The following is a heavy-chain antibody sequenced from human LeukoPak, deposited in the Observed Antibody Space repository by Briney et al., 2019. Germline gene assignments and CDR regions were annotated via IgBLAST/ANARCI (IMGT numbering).Heavy chain of an antibody. CDR2: ITASGDRT. D-gene: IGHD5-18*01. V-gene: IGHV3-23*01. CDR3: AQVDVRGYMYGFDY. CDR1: GFTFGDYA. J-gene: IGHJ4*02. Sequence: GRSLRLSCTASGFTFGDYAMSWVRQAPGKGLEWVSGITASGDRTFYGDSVRGRFTMSRDNSKNTVYLQMNSLRAEDTAVYYCAQVDVRGYMYGFDYWGQGTLVTVSS.